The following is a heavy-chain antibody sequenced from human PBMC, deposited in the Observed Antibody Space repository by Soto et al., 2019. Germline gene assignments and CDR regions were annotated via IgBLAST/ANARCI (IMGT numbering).Heavy chain of an antibody. CDR3: VRVGRLGGY. CDR1: GFTFSTYW. CDR2: IKEDGSEK. V-gene: IGHV3-7*03. D-gene: IGHD3-16*01. Sequence: EVQLVESGGGLVQPGGSLRLSCAASGFTFSTYWMSWVRQAPGKGLEWVANIKEDGSEKYYVDSVKGRFTISGDNANNSLYLQTNSLRAEDTAVYYCVRVGRLGGYWGQGTLVTVSS. J-gene: IGHJ4*02.